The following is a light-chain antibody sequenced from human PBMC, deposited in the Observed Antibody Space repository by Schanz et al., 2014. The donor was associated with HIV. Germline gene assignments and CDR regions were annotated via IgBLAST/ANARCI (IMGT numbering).Light chain of an antibody. Sequence: QSALTQPASVSGSPGQSITISCTGTSRDVGGYNYVSWYQQHPGKAPKLIIYDVSNRPSGVSNRFSGYKSGDTASLTISGLQAEDEADFYCSSYTTSRTWVFGGGTKLTVL. CDR1: SRDVGGYNY. CDR3: SSYTTSRTWV. CDR2: DVS. V-gene: IGLV2-14*03. J-gene: IGLJ3*02.